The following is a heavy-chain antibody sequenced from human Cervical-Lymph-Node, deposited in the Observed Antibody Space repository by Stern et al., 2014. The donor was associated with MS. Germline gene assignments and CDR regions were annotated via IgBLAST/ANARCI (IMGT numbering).Heavy chain of an antibody. V-gene: IGHV1-46*01. CDR3: ARDGSYGFFDY. D-gene: IGHD5-18*01. J-gene: IGHJ4*02. CDR1: GYTFTSYY. CDR2: INPSGGST. Sequence: QMQLVQSGAEVKKPGASVKVSCKASGYTFTSYYMHWVRQAPGQGLEWMGIINPSGGSTNYAQKFQGRVTITRDTSTSTVYMELSSLRSEDTAVYYCARDGSYGFFDYWGQGTLVTVSS.